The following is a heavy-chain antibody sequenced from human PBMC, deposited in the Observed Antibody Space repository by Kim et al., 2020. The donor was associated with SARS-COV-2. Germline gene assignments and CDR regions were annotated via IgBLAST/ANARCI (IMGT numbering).Heavy chain of an antibody. CDR3: ARGFGYFSGGGCYTGYGMDV. D-gene: IGHD2-15*01. CDR1: GGSFSGYY. CDR2: INHSGST. Sequence: SETLSLTCAVYGGSFSGYYWSWSGQPPGEGGEWIGEINHSGSTNYNPSLKSRVTISVENAKNHFSLKLSSVTAADTAMYYCARGFGYFSGGGCYTGYGMDVWGQGTTVTVSS. J-gene: IGHJ6*02. V-gene: IGHV4-34*01.